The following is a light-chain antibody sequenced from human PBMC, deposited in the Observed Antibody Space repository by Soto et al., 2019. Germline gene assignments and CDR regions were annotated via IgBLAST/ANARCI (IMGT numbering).Light chain of an antibody. CDR2: DAS. CDR3: QQRSNWPPIT. J-gene: IGKJ5*01. CDR1: QSVSTD. V-gene: IGKV3-11*01. Sequence: EIVLTQSPATLSLSPGESATLSCRASQSVSTDLAWYQQKHGQAPRLLIYDASNRATGIPARFSGSGSGTDFTLTISSLEAEDFAVYYCQQRSNWPPITFGQGTRLEFK.